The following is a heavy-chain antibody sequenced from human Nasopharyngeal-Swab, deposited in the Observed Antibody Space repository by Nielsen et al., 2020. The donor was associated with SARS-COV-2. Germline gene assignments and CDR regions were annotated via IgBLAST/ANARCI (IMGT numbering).Heavy chain of an antibody. J-gene: IGHJ6*02. CDR3: AKGRGIVVVPAAGDGMDV. Sequence: WIRQPPGTGLEWVSVIYSGGSSTYYADSVKGRFTISRDNSKNTLYLQMNSLRAEDTAVYYCAKGRGIVVVPAAGDGMDVWGQGTTGTVSS. D-gene: IGHD2-2*01. V-gene: IGHV3-23*03. CDR2: IYSGGSST.